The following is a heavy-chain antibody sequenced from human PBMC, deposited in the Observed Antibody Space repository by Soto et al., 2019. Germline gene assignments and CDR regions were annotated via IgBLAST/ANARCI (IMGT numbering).Heavy chain of an antibody. V-gene: IGHV3-48*04. CDR2: ISSSGSTI. CDR1: GFTFTRYS. CDR3: ARARSGWYRGY. D-gene: IGHD6-19*01. Sequence: PGGSLRLSCAASGFTFTRYSMNWVRQAPGKGLEWVSYISSSGSTIYYADSVKGRLTISRDNAKNSLYLQMNSLRAEDTAVYYCARARSGWYRGYWGQGTLVTVSS. J-gene: IGHJ4*02.